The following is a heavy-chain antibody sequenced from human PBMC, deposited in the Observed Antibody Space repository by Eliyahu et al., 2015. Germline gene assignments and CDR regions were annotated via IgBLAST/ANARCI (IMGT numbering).Heavy chain of an antibody. D-gene: IGHD1-26*01. J-gene: IGHJ2*01. CDR3: ATEKWELLGYWYFDL. Sequence: QVQLQESGPGLVKPSETLSLXCTVSGDXISGYYCNWPRQSAGKGLEXIGRIYASGATIYNPSLQSRVFLSLDTSRNKFSLKLNSVTAADTAVYYCATEKWELLGYWYFDLWGRGTPVSVSS. CDR1: GDXISGYY. V-gene: IGHV4-4*07. CDR2: IYASGAT.